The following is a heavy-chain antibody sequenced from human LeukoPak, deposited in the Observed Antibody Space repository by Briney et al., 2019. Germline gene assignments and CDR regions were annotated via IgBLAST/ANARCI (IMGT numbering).Heavy chain of an antibody. V-gene: IGHV5-51*01. J-gene: IGHJ1*01. CDR1: GSRFTNYW. Sequence: GESLKTSCEASGSRFTNYWISWVRQLPGKGLEWMGIIYPGDSDTRYSPSFQGQVTISADKSLTTAYLQWSSLKASDTAMYYCARGFGSTWLEYWGQGTLVTVSS. CDR3: ARGFGSTWLEY. CDR2: IYPGDSDT. D-gene: IGHD6-13*01.